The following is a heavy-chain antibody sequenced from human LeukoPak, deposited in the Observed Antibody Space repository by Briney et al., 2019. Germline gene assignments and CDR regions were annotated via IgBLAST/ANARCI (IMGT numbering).Heavy chain of an antibody. CDR2: IYYSGAT. D-gene: IGHD2-21*02. CDR1: GGSISSYY. CDR3: ARDREYCGGDCHYYFDY. J-gene: IGHJ4*02. V-gene: IGHV4-59*01. Sequence: SETLSLTCTVSGGSISSYYWSWIRQPPGKGLEWIGYIYYSGATNYNPSLKSRVTISVDTSKNQFSLKLSSVTVADTAVYYCARDREYCGGDCHYYFDYWGQGTLVTVSS.